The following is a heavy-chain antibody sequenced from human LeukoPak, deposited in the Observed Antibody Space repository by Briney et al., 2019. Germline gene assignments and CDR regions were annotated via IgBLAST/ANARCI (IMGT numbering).Heavy chain of an antibody. J-gene: IGHJ5*02. Sequence: PSETLSLTCTVSGGSISSYYWNWIRQPAGKGLEWIGRIYSSGSTNYNPSLKSRVTISVDTSKNQFSLILSSLTAADTAVYYCARGPTSNWFDPWGQGTLVTVSS. CDR3: ARGPTSNWFDP. V-gene: IGHV4-4*07. CDR1: GGSISSYY. CDR2: IYSSGST.